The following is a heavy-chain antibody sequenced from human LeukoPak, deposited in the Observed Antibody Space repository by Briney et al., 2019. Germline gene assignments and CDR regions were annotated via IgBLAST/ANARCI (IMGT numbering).Heavy chain of an antibody. CDR1: GVSISSYY. J-gene: IGHJ4*02. D-gene: IGHD6-6*01. Sequence: PSETLSLTCTVSGVSISSYYWSWIRQPPGKGLEWIGYIYYSGSTNYNPSLKSRVTISVDTSKNQFSLKLSSVTAADTAVYYCAIGSIAARYLGYWGQGTLVTVSS. CDR2: IYYSGST. V-gene: IGHV4-59*01. CDR3: AIGSIAARYLGY.